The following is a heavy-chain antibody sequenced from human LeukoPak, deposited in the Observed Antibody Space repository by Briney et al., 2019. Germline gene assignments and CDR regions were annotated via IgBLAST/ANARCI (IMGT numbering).Heavy chain of an antibody. CDR3: ARRVGFYGSGSLNYFDP. CDR2: IYYSGST. V-gene: IGHV4-39*02. D-gene: IGHD3-10*01. CDR1: GGSISSSSYY. J-gene: IGHJ5*01. Sequence: SETLSLTCTVSGGSISSSSYYWGWIRQPPGKGLEWIGSIYYSGSTYYSPSLKSRVSISVDTSKNHIALKLTSVTASDTAVYFCARRVGFYGSGSLNYFDPWGQGILVSVS.